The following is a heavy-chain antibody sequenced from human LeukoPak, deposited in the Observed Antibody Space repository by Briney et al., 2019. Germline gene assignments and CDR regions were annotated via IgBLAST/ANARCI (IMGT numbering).Heavy chain of an antibody. V-gene: IGHV6-1*01. J-gene: IGHJ4*02. CDR2: TYYRSRWYN. CDR3: ARDLSSGTAMVEDQFDF. Sequence: SQTLSLTCAISGDSVSSKSAAWGWIRQSPSRGLEWLGRTYYRSRWYNDYAVSVKSRITINPDTSKNQFSLQLNSVTPEDTAVYYCARDLSSGTAMVEDQFDFWGQGTLVTVSS. CDR1: GDSVSSKSAA. D-gene: IGHD5-18*01.